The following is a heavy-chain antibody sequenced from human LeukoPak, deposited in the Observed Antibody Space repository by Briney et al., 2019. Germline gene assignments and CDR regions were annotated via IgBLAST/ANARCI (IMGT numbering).Heavy chain of an antibody. CDR2: INAGNGNT. CDR3: ARSQNYYGSGARFDP. V-gene: IGHV1-3*01. CDR1: GYTFTSYA. Sequence: ASVKVSCKAPGYTFTSYAMHWVRQAPGQRLEWMGWINAGNGNTKYSQKFQGRVTITRDTSASTAYMELSSLRSEDTAVYYCARSQNYYGSGARFDPWGQGTLVTISS. J-gene: IGHJ5*02. D-gene: IGHD3-10*01.